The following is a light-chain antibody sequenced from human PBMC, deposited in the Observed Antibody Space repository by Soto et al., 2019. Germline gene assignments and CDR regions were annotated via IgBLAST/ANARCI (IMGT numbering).Light chain of an antibody. CDR3: QQRYGTPVT. Sequence: QMTQSPSSLSASVGGRVTIACRESQTVISHLKWYQKKTAGAPKLLITAASSWQSDVPSRFSGSGSWTDFTLTINSRQPEDAATYYCQQRYGTPVTFGQGTRLEIK. CDR1: QTVISH. CDR2: AAS. J-gene: IGKJ5*01. V-gene: IGKV1-39*01.